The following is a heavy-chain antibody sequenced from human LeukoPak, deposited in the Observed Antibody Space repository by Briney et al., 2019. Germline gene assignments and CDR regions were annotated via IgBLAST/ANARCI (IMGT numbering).Heavy chain of an antibody. V-gene: IGHV4-38-2*01. D-gene: IGHD3-3*01. CDR3: ARPKSTYYTDAFDI. CDR1: GYFISSGYY. J-gene: IGHJ3*02. Sequence: SDTLSLTCAVSGYFISSGYYWGWIRQPPGKGLEWIGSIYHSGSTYYNPSLKSRVTISVDTSKNQFSLNLSSVTAADTAVYYCARPKSTYYTDAFDIWGQGTMVTVSS. CDR2: IYHSGST.